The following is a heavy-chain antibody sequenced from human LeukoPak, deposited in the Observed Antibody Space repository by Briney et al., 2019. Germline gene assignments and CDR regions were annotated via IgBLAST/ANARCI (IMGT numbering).Heavy chain of an antibody. CDR1: GGSISSYY. D-gene: IGHD3-10*01. CDR3: AREEPDYYGSGSHRDC. J-gene: IGHJ4*02. V-gene: IGHV4-4*07. CDR2: IYTSGST. Sequence: SETLSLTCTVSGGSISSYYCSWIRQPAGKGLEWIGRIYTSGSTDYNPSLKSRVTMSVDTSKNQFSLKLSSVTAADTSVYYCAREEPDYYGSGSHRDCWGQGTLVTVSS.